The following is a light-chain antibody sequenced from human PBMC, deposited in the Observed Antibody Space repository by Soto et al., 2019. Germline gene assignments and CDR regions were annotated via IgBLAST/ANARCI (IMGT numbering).Light chain of an antibody. CDR3: SSYGGSSNLV. CDR1: SSDVGGYNY. J-gene: IGLJ2*01. CDR2: EVN. Sequence: QSVLTQPPSASGSPGQSVNISCTGTSSDVGGYNYVSWYQQHPGKAPKLMIYEVNKRPSGVPDRFSGSKSGNTASLTVSGLQAEDEADYYCSSYGGSSNLVFGGGTKLTVL. V-gene: IGLV2-8*01.